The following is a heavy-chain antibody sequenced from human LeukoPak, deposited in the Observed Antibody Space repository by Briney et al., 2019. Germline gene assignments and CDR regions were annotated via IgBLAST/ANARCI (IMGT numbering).Heavy chain of an antibody. Sequence: GGSLRLSCAASGFTVGSNYMNWVRQAPGKGLEWVSILFGSGRTYYADSATGRFTISRDNSKNTLFLQMNNMRTEDTAIYYCVRVRSSSWYFDLWGQGTLVTVSS. V-gene: IGHV3-66*02. CDR3: VRVRSSSWYFDL. CDR1: GFTVGSNY. J-gene: IGHJ4*02. D-gene: IGHD6-13*01. CDR2: LFGSGRT.